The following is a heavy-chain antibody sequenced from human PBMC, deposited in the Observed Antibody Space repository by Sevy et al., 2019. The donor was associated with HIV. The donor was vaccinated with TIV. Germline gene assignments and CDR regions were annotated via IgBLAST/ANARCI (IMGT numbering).Heavy chain of an antibody. V-gene: IGHV4-34*01. CDR3: TRALLRLQYFDVGDYFDY. CDR1: GGSFSDYS. Sequence: SKTLSLTCAVYGGSFSDYSWSWIRQAPDKGLEWIGDVNHRGTTNYNPSLKSRVSISVDTSKNQFSLKLSSVTAADTAVYYCTRALLRLQYFDVGDYFDYWGQGTLVTVSS. CDR2: VNHRGTT. D-gene: IGHD3-9*01. J-gene: IGHJ4*02.